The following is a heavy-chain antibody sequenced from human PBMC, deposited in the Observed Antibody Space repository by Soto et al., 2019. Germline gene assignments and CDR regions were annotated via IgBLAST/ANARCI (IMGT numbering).Heavy chain of an antibody. CDR1: GYTFTSYG. CDR2: ISAHNGNT. CDR3: ARGRYGDY. V-gene: IGHV1-18*01. D-gene: IGHD1-1*01. J-gene: IGHJ4*02. Sequence: QVHLVQSGAEVKKPGASVKVSCKASGYTFTSYGITWVRQAPGQGLEWMGWISAHNGNTDYAQKLQGRVIVTRDTPTSTAYMELRSLRSDDTAVSYCARGRYGDYWGQGALVTVSS.